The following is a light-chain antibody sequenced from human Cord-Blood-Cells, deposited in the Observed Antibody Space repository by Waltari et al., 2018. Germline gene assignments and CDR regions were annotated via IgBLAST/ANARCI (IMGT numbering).Light chain of an antibody. V-gene: IGKV3-15*01. CDR1: QSVSTN. CDR2: RAS. J-gene: IGKJ2*03. Sequence: EIVLMQSPATLSVSPGEGATLSCRASQSVSTNLAWYQQKPGQAPRLLIYRASSRATGIPAKVSGSGSGTEFTLTISSLQSEDFAVYSGQQYNNWPQYSFGQGTKLEI. CDR3: QQYNNWPQYS.